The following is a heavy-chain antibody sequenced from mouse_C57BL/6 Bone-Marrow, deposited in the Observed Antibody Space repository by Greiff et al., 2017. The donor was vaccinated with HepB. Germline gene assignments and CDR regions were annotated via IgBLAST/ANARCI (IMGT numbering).Heavy chain of an antibody. Sequence: EVMLVESGGDLVKPGGSLKLSCAASGFTFSSYGMSWVRQTPGKRLEWVATISSGGSYTYYPDSVKGRFTISRDNAKNTLYLQMSSLKSEDTAMYYCARKRGTGVDYWGQGTTLTVSS. D-gene: IGHD4-1*01. CDR2: ISSGGSYT. V-gene: IGHV5-6*01. CDR1: GFTFSSYG. CDR3: ARKRGTGVDY. J-gene: IGHJ2*01.